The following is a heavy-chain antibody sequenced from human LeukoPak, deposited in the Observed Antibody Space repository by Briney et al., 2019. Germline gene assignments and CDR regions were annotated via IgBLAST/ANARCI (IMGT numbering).Heavy chain of an antibody. CDR3: ARESTLGFGELFRYYYGMDV. Sequence: GGSLRLSCAASGFTFSSYEMNWVRQAPGKGLEWASYISSSGSTIYYADSVKGRFTISRDNAKNSLYLQMNSLRAEDTAVYYCARESTLGFGELFRYYYGMDVWGKGTTVTVSS. V-gene: IGHV3-48*03. CDR2: ISSSGSTI. D-gene: IGHD3-10*01. J-gene: IGHJ6*04. CDR1: GFTFSSYE.